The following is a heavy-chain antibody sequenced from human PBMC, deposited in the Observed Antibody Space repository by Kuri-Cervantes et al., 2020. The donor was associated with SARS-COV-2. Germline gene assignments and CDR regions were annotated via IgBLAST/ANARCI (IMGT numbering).Heavy chain of an antibody. CDR3: ASEVLFGYYYYYYMDV. V-gene: IGHV1-2*02. CDR2: INPNSGGT. J-gene: IGHJ6*03. CDR1: GYTFTGYC. Sequence: ASVKVSCKASGYTFTGYCMHWVRQAPGQGLEWMGWINPNSGGTNYAQKFQGRVTMTRDTSISTAYMELSSLRSEDTAVYYCASEVLFGYYYYYYMDVWGKGTTVTVSS. D-gene: IGHD3-16*01.